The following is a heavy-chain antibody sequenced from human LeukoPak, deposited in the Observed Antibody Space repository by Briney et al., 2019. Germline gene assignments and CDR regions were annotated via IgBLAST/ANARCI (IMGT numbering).Heavy chain of an antibody. V-gene: IGHV4-34*01. J-gene: IGHJ1*01. CDR2: INHRGST. CDR1: GGSFSGYY. CDR3: ARRTKLYYYDSSGYAEYFQH. Sequence: SETLSLTCAVYGGSFSGYYWSWLRQPPGKGLEGIGEINHRGSTNYNPSLKSRVTISVDTSKNQFSLKLSSVTAADTAVYYCARRTKLYYYDSSGYAEYFQHWGQGTLVTVSS. D-gene: IGHD3-22*01.